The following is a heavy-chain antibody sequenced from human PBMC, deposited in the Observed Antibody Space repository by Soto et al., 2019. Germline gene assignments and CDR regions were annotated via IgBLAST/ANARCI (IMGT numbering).Heavy chain of an antibody. CDR3: ARGQQGQQPTLYDFDY. Sequence: QVQLVQSGAEVKKPGSSVKVSCKAPGGTFHNSATTWVRQAPGQGLERMGGISPVFGTATYAKKFQGRLTISADESTTTVYMELSRLTSEDTAVYFCARGQQGQQPTLYDFDYWGQGTLVTVSS. CDR2: ISPVFGTA. V-gene: IGHV1-69*01. CDR1: GGTFHNSA. D-gene: IGHD6-13*01. J-gene: IGHJ4*02.